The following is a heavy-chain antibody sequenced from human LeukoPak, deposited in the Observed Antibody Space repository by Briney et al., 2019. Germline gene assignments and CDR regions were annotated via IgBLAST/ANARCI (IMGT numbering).Heavy chain of an antibody. J-gene: IGHJ4*02. CDR2: IYSGGST. D-gene: IGHD5-24*01. CDR1: GFTFSSYA. CDR3: ARASGDGYNYNY. V-gene: IGHV3-66*01. Sequence: GGSLRLSCAASGFTFSSYAMSWVRQAPGKGLEWVSVIYSGGSTYYADSVKGRFTISRDNSKNTLYLQMNSLRAEDTAVYYCARASGDGYNYNYWGQGTLATVSS.